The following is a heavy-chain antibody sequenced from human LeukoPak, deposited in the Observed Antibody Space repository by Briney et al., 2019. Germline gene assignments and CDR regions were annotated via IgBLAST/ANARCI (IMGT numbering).Heavy chain of an antibody. CDR1: GGSISSYY. V-gene: IGHV4-59*08. CDR3: ARSTPEQWLVPYYFDY. D-gene: IGHD6-19*01. J-gene: IGHJ4*02. Sequence: SETLSLTCTVSGGSISSYYWSWIRQPPGKGLEWVGYIYYSGSTNYNPSLKSRVTISVDTSKNQFSLKLSSVTAADTAVYYCARSTPEQWLVPYYFDYWGQGTLVTVSS. CDR2: IYYSGST.